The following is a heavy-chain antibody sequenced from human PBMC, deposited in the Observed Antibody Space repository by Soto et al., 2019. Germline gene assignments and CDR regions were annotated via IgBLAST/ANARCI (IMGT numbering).Heavy chain of an antibody. CDR3: ARRILVVVPAGGEDYGMDV. J-gene: IGHJ6*02. V-gene: IGHV5-10-1*01. CDR1: GYSFTSYW. Sequence: GESLKISCKGSGYSFTSYWISWVRQMPGKGLEWMGRIDPSDSYTNYSPSFQGHVTISADKSISTAYLQWSSLKASDTAMYYCARRILVVVPAGGEDYGMDVWGQGTTVTVSS. CDR2: IDPSDSYT. D-gene: IGHD2-2*01.